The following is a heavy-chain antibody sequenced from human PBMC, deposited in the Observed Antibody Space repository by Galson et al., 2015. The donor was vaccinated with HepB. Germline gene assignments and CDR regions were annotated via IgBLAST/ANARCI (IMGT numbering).Heavy chain of an antibody. CDR2: IIPIFGSA. CDR1: GGTFSSYA. J-gene: IGHJ6*04. D-gene: IGHD3-3*01. CDR3: ASNRGTYDFWSGYPLDV. V-gene: IGHV1-69*13. Sequence: SVKVSCKASGGTFSSYAISWVRQAPGQGLEWMGGIIPIFGSANYAQKFQGRVTITADESTSTAYMELSSLRSEDTAVYYCASNRGTYDFWSGYPLDVWGKGTTVTVSS.